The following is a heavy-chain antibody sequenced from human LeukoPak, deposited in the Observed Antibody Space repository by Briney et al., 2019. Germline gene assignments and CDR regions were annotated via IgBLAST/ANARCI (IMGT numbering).Heavy chain of an antibody. CDR3: ARDPPSRGTRYFDY. Sequence: GGSLRLSCAASGFTFSSYSMNWVRQAPGEGPEWVSSISSSSSNKDYVDSVKGRFTVSRDNAKNSLYLQMDSLRVEDTAVYYCARDPPSRGTRYFDYWGQGILVTVSS. D-gene: IGHD3-16*01. V-gene: IGHV3-21*01. J-gene: IGHJ4*02. CDR1: GFTFSSYS. CDR2: ISSSSSNK.